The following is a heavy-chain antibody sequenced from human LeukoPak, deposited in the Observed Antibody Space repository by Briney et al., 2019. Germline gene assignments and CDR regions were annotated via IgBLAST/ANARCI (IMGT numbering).Heavy chain of an antibody. Sequence: PSETLSLTCTVSGDSIITSTYYWGWIRQPPGKGLEWIGTIYYNGNTYHNPSLKSRVTISVDTSKNQFSLKPSSVTAADTAVYYCARHLIVMVRGVITDYFDYWGQGTLVSVSS. V-gene: IGHV4-39*01. CDR2: IYYNGNT. CDR3: ARHLIVMVRGVITDYFDY. J-gene: IGHJ4*02. D-gene: IGHD3-10*01. CDR1: GDSIITSTYY.